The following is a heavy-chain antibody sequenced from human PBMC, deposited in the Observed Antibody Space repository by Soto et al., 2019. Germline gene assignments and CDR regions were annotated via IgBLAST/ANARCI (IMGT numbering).Heavy chain of an antibody. Sequence: QVQLVESGGGVVQPGRSLRLSCAASGFTFSSYGMHWVRQAPGKGLEWVAVISYDGSNKYYADSVKGRFTISRDNSKNTLYLQMTSLRAEDTAVYYCAKAGQAMVIFRGSEYYGMDVWGQGTTATVSS. D-gene: IGHD5-18*01. CDR2: ISYDGSNK. CDR3: AKAGQAMVIFRGSEYYGMDV. V-gene: IGHV3-30*18. CDR1: GFTFSSYG. J-gene: IGHJ6*02.